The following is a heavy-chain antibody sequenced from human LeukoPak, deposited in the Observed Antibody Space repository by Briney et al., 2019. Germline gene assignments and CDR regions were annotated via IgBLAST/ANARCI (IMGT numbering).Heavy chain of an antibody. D-gene: IGHD3-22*01. V-gene: IGHV4-4*07. J-gene: IGHJ5*02. CDR2: IYTSGST. CDR3: ARAQGSSGLNRFDP. Sequence: SETLSLTCTVSGGSISSYYWSWIRRPAGKGLEWIGRIYTSGSTNYNPSLKSRVTMSVDTSKNQFSLKLSSVTAADTAVYYCARAQGSSGLNRFDPWGQGTLVTVSS. CDR1: GGSISSYY.